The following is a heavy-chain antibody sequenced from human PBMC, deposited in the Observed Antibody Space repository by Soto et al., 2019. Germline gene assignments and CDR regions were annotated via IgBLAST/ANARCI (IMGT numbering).Heavy chain of an antibody. D-gene: IGHD2-2*01. CDR3: ARDGGYCSSTSCRGYYYYGMDV. V-gene: IGHV1-69*01. Sequence: QVQLVQSGAEVKKPGSSVKVSCKASGGTFSSYAISWVRQAPGQGLEWMGGIIPIFGTANYAQKFQGRVTITADESTSTAYTELSSLRSEDTAVYYCARDGGYCSSTSCRGYYYYGMDVWGQGTTVTVSS. CDR1: GGTFSSYA. CDR2: IIPIFGTA. J-gene: IGHJ6*02.